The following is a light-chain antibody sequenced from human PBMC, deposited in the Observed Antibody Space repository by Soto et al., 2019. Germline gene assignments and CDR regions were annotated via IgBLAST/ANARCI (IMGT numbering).Light chain of an antibody. CDR2: DTS. J-gene: IGLJ2*01. CDR1: TGAVTSGHY. V-gene: IGLV7-46*01. CDR3: LLSYSGAWGV. Sequence: QAVVTQEPPLTVSPGGTVTLTCGSSTGAVTSGHYPYWFQQKPGQAPRTLIYDTSNKHSWTPARFSGSLLGGKAALTLSGAQPEDEAEYYCLLSYSGAWGVFGGGTKLTVL.